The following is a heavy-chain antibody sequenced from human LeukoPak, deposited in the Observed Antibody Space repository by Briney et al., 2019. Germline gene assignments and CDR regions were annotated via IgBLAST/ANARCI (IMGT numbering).Heavy chain of an antibody. V-gene: IGHV1-69*13. D-gene: IGHD2-15*01. CDR3: ARAGRYCSGGSCYSYYYYGMDV. J-gene: IGHJ6*02. CDR1: GGTLSSYA. Sequence: SVKVSCKASGGTLSSYAISWVRQAPGQGLEWMGGIIPIFGTANCAQKFQGRVTITADESTSTAYMELSSLRSEDTAVYYCARAGRYCSGGSCYSYYYYGMDVWGQGTTVTVSS. CDR2: IIPIFGTA.